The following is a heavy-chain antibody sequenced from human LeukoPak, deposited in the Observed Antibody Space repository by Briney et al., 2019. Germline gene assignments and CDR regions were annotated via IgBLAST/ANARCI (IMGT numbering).Heavy chain of an antibody. D-gene: IGHD6-25*01. Sequence: GGSLRLSCAASGFTVSSNYMNWVRQAPGKGLEWVSVIYSGGSTYYADSVKGRFTISRDNSKNTLYLQMNSLRAEDTAVYYCAREGTKEQRVDYWGQGTLVTVSS. J-gene: IGHJ4*02. CDR3: AREGTKEQRVDY. CDR1: GFTVSSNY. CDR2: IYSGGST. V-gene: IGHV3-53*01.